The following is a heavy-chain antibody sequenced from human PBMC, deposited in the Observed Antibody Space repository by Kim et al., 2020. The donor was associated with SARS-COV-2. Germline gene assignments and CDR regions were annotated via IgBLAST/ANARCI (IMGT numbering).Heavy chain of an antibody. Sequence: GGSLRLSCAASGFTFSSYSMNWVRQAPGKGLEWVSSISSSSSYIYYADSVKGRFTISRDNAKNSLYLQMNSLRAEDTAVYYCASHPLYYDFWSGYYDWYFDLWGRGTLVTVSS. CDR3: ASHPLYYDFWSGYYDWYFDL. D-gene: IGHD3-3*01. V-gene: IGHV3-21*01. CDR2: ISSSSSYI. J-gene: IGHJ2*01. CDR1: GFTFSSYS.